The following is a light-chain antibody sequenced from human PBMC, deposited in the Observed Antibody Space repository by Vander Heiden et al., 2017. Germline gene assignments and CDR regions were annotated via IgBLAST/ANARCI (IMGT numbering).Light chain of an antibody. J-gene: IGKJ1*01. V-gene: IGKV3-15*01. CDR2: GAT. Sequence: DILMTQSPATLSLSPGERATLSCRASQSISINLAWYQQKPGQAPRLLMYGATMRATRISGRFSGSGSGTEFTLTISSLQSEDFAIYYCQQYKNWPRTFGPGTKLEIQ. CDR1: QSISIN. CDR3: QQYKNWPRT.